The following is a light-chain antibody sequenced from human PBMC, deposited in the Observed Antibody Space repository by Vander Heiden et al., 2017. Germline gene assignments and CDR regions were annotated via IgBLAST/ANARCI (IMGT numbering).Light chain of an antibody. Sequence: EIVMTQSPPTLSVSPGERATLSCRASQSVSSNLAWYQQKPGQAPRLLIYGASTRATGIPARFSGSGYGTEFTLTISSRQSEDFAVYYCQQNNNWPPVTFGHGTKVDIK. V-gene: IGKV3-15*01. J-gene: IGKJ3*01. CDR2: GAS. CDR1: QSVSSN. CDR3: QQNNNWPPVT.